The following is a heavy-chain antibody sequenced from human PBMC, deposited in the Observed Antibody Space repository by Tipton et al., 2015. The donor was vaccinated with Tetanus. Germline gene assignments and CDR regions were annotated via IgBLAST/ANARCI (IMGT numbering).Heavy chain of an antibody. CDR3: ARDPSGGVRYFDY. CDR1: GGSISSSSYY. D-gene: IGHD2-8*01. V-gene: IGHV4-39*07. J-gene: IGHJ4*02. CDR2: IYYSGST. Sequence: TLSLTCTVSGGSISSSSYYWGWIRQPPGKGLEWIGSIYYSGSTYYNPSLKSRVTISVDTSKNQFSLKLSSVTAADTAVYYCARDPSGGVRYFDYWGQGTLVTASS.